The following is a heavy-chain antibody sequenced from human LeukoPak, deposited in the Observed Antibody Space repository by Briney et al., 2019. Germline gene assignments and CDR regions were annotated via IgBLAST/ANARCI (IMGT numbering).Heavy chain of an antibody. Sequence: GGSLRLSCAASGFTFSSYSMNWVRQAPGKGLEWVSYISSSSSTIYYADSVKGRFTISRDNAKNSLYLQMNSLRVEDTAVYYCASGTGGFYWGQGTLVTVSS. CDR1: GFTFSSYS. V-gene: IGHV3-48*01. CDR2: ISSSSSTI. J-gene: IGHJ4*02. CDR3: ASGTGGFY. D-gene: IGHD3/OR15-3a*01.